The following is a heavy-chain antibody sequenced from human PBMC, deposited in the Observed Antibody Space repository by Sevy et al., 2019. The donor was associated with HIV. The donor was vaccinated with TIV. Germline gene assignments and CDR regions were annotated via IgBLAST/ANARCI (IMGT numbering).Heavy chain of an antibody. V-gene: IGHV3-15*01. CDR2: IKSKTYGGTT. CDR1: GFTFSNAW. CDR3: TTGSRNYYDSRGYAFDI. J-gene: IGHJ3*02. D-gene: IGHD3-22*01. Sequence: GGSLRLSCAASGFTFSNAWMSWVRQAPGKGLEWVGRIKSKTYGGTTDYAAPVTGRFTISRDDSKNTLFLQMNSLKTEDTAVYYCTTGSRNYYDSRGYAFDIWGQGKMVTVSS.